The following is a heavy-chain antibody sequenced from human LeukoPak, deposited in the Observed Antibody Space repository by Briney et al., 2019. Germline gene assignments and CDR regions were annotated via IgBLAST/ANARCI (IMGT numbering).Heavy chain of an antibody. V-gene: IGHV4-38-2*02. CDR3: AKSNGYGLVDI. J-gene: IGHJ3*02. CDR1: GFSITSGYY. Sequence: SETLSLTCIVSGFSITSGYYWGWIRQPPGKGLEWIGSIYHIGSTYYSPSLKSRVTISLDTSRNQFSLKLNSVTAADTAVYYCAKSNGYGLVDIWGQGTMVTVSS. D-gene: IGHD3-10*01. CDR2: IYHIGST.